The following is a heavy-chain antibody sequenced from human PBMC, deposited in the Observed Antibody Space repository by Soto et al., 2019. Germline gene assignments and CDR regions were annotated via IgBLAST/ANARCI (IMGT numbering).Heavy chain of an antibody. CDR3: AKGGRQWLVTSDFNY. V-gene: IGHV3-33*06. D-gene: IGHD6-19*01. J-gene: IGHJ4*02. CDR2: IWYDGSNK. CDR1: GFTFNSYG. Sequence: HPGGSLRLSCAASGFTFNSYGMHWVRQHPGKGLEWVAVIWYDGSNKYYADSVKGRFTISRDNSKNTLYLQMNSLRAEDTAVYYSAKGGRQWLVTSDFNYWGQGALVTVSS.